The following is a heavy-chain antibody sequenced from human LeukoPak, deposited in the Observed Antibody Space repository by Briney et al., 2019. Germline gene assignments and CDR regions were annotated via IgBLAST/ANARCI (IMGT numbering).Heavy chain of an antibody. CDR3: ARERPPRRSGWSTHNSYSGSDV. D-gene: IGHD3-3*01. V-gene: IGHV1-46*01. CDR2: INPGGRST. J-gene: IGHJ6*02. CDR1: GYTFTSYY. Sequence: ASVKVSCKASGYTFTSYYIHWVRQAPGQGLEWMGIINPGGRSTNYAQRFQGRATMTRDTSTSTVYMELSSLRSEDTAVYYCARERPPRRSGWSTHNSYSGSDVWGQGTTVTVSS.